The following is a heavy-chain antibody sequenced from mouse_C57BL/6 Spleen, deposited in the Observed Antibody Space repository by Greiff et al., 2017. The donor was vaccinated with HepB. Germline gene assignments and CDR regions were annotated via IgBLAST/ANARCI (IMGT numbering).Heavy chain of an antibody. CDR3: AMGYSNYYFDY. Sequence: DVQLQQSGPVLVKPGASVKMSCKASGYTFTDYYMNWVKQSHGKSLEWIGVINPYNGGTSYNQKFKGKATLTVDKSSSTAYMELNSLTSEDSAVYYCAMGYSNYYFDYWGQGTTLTVSS. CDR2: INPYNGGT. V-gene: IGHV1-19*01. J-gene: IGHJ2*01. CDR1: GYTFTDYY. D-gene: IGHD2-5*01.